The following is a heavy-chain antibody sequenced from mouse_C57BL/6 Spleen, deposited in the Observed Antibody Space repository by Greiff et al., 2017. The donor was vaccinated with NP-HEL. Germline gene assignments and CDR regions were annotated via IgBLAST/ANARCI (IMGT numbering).Heavy chain of an antibody. V-gene: IGHV1-54*01. CDR1: GYAFTNYL. Sequence: VKLQESGAELVRPGTSVKVSCKASGYAFTNYLIEWVKQRPGQGLEWIGVINPGSGGTNYNEKFKGKATLTADKSSSTAYMQLSSLTSEDSAVYFCARRRDYYDAMDYWGQGTSVTVSS. CDR3: ARRRDYYDAMDY. CDR2: INPGSGGT. J-gene: IGHJ4*01. D-gene: IGHD2-4*01.